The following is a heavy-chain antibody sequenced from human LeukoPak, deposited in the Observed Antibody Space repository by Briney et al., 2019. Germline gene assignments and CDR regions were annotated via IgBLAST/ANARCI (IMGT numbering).Heavy chain of an antibody. D-gene: IGHD7-27*01. J-gene: IGHJ6*02. CDR3: ANLGYGYYYYGMDV. V-gene: IGHV3-23*01. Sequence: GASLRLSRAASGFTFSSYAMSWVRQAPGKGLAWVSAISGSGGSTYYADSVKGRFTISRDNSKNTLYLQMNSLRAEDTAVYYCANLGYGYYYYGMDVWGQGTTVTVSS. CDR1: GFTFSSYA. CDR2: ISGSGGST.